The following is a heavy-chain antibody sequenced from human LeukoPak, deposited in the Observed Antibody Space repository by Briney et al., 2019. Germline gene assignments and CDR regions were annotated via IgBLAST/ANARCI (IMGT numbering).Heavy chain of an antibody. CDR2: ISSSSSYI. CDR1: GFTFSSYS. J-gene: IGHJ4*02. CDR3: ARVVGYGDLPRLDY. Sequence: NPGGTLRLSCAASGFTFSSYSMNWVRQAPGKGLEWVSSISSSSSYIYYADSVKGRFTISRDNAKNSLYLQMNSLRAEDTAVYYCARVVGYGDLPRLDYWGQGTLVTVSS. V-gene: IGHV3-21*01. D-gene: IGHD4-17*01.